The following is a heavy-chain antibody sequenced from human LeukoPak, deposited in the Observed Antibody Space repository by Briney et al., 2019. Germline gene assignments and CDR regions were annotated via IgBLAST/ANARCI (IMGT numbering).Heavy chain of an antibody. D-gene: IGHD1-7*01. CDR2: INHSGST. J-gene: IGHJ5*02. CDR1: GGSFSGYY. Sequence: PSETLSLTCAVYGGSFSGYYWSWIRQPPGKGLEWIGEINHSGSTNYNPSLKSRVTISVDTSKNQFSLKLSSVTAADTAVYYCARGLGYNWNYSFRRLKYNWFDPWGQGTLVTVSS. V-gene: IGHV4-34*01. CDR3: ARGLGYNWNYSFRRLKYNWFDP.